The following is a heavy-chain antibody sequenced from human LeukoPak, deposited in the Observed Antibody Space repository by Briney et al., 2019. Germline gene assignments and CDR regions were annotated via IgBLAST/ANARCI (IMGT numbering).Heavy chain of an antibody. CDR3: TRDEPFDV. CDR1: GFTFSYYN. J-gene: IGHJ3*01. V-gene: IGHV3-21*01. Sequence: GGSLRLSCAASGFTFSYYNMNWVRQAPGKGLEWVSSIATSTPYIHYADSVKGRFTISRDIAKNSLHLQMNSLRVDDTAVYYCTRDEPFDVWGQGTIVIVSS. CDR2: IATSTPYI.